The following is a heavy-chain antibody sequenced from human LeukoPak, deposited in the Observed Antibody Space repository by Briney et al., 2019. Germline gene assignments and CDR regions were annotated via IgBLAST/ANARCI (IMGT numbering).Heavy chain of an antibody. CDR2: IDPSDSYT. CDR1: GCSITSCR. J-gene: IGHJ6*02. V-gene: IGHV5-10-1*01. D-gene: IGHD6-6*01. CDR3: ARENYSCSSSHYYYYGMDV. Sequence: GESLKISCEGSGCSITSCRISWVRQMPGKGLEWMGRIDPSDSYTNYSPSFQGHVTISADKSISTAYLQWSSLKASDTAMYYCARENYSCSSSHYYYYGMDVWGQGTTVTVSS.